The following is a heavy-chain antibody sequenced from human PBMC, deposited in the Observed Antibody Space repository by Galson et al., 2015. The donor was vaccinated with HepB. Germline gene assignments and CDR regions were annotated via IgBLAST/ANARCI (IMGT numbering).Heavy chain of an antibody. Sequence: SLRLSCEASGFTFKPYVIHWVLPAPGTGLEWVAVGGTDGTNDYYADSVKGRFIISRDNSKDTVYLQMNTLRAEDTAVYYCARELVGPTEFDYWGQGTLVIVSS. CDR1: GFTFKPYV. J-gene: IGHJ4*02. CDR2: GGTDGTND. D-gene: IGHD1-26*01. V-gene: IGHV3-33*01. CDR3: ARELVGPTEFDY.